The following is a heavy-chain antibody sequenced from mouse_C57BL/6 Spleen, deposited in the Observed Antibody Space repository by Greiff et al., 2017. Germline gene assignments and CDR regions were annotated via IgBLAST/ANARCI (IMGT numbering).Heavy chain of an antibody. J-gene: IGHJ1*03. CDR2: IDPSDSYT. Sequence: QVQLKQPGAELVMPGASVKLSCKASGYTFTSYWMHWVKQRPGQGLEWIGEIDPSDSYTNYNQKFKGKSTLTVDKSSSTAYMQLSSLTSEDSAVYYCARGGENFDGWGTGTTVTVSS. CDR3: ARGGENFDG. CDR1: GYTFTSYW. V-gene: IGHV1-69*01.